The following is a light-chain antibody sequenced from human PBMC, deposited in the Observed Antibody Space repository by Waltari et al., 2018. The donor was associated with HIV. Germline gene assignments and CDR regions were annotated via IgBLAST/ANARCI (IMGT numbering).Light chain of an antibody. J-gene: IGLJ3*02. Sequence: QSALTQPASVSGSPGQSITISCTGTSSDYNSVSWYQHHPGKAPKVIIYEVSNRPSGVSNRFSGSKSGYTASLTISGLQAEDEADYFCTSYSSSSTPVFGGGTKVTVL. CDR2: EVS. CDR3: TSYSSSSTPV. CDR1: SSDYNS. V-gene: IGLV2-14*01.